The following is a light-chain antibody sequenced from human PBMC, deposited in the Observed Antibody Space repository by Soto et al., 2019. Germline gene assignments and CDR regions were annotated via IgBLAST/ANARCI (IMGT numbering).Light chain of an antibody. Sequence: QSVLTQPPSVSGTPGLRVTISCSGGSSNIGRDTVNWYQQLPGTAPKLLIHSNSQRPSGVPDRFSGSKSGTSASLAISGLQSDDEADYFCAARDDSLKGVIFGGGTKLTVL. V-gene: IGLV1-44*01. CDR3: AARDDSLKGVI. CDR1: SSNIGRDT. CDR2: SNS. J-gene: IGLJ2*01.